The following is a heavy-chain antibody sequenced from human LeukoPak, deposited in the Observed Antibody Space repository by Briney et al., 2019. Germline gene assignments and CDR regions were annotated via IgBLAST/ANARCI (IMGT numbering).Heavy chain of an antibody. D-gene: IGHD6-6*01. CDR3: ATGLSSSSGFDY. J-gene: IGHJ4*02. CDR1: GGTFSGYA. CDR2: IIPISGTA. Sequence: SVKVSCKASGGTFSGYAINWVRQAPGQGLEWMGGIIPISGTADYAQKFQGRVTITTDESTSTAYTELSSLRSEDTAIYYCATGLSSSSGFDYWGQGTLVTVSS. V-gene: IGHV1-69*05.